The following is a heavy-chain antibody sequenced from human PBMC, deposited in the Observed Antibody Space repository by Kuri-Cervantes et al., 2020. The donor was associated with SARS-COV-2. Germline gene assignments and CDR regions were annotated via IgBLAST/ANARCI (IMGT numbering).Heavy chain of an antibody. CDR2: ISTYNGNT. V-gene: IGHV1-18*01. CDR1: GYTFTNYG. D-gene: IGHD3-22*01. CDR3: ARGGYYDSSGYYYLHKASSGDH. Sequence: ASVKVSCKASGYTFTNYGITWVRQAPGQGLEWVGWISTYNGNTHYAQRLQDRVIMIADTSTTTAYMELTSLRSDDTAVYYCARGGYYDSSGYYYLHKASSGDHWGQGTLVTVSS. J-gene: IGHJ4*02.